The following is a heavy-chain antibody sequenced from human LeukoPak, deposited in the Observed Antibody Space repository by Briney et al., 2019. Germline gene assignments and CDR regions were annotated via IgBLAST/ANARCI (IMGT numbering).Heavy chain of an antibody. Sequence: SVKVSCKASGYTFTSYYMHWVRQAPGQGLEWMGGIIPIFGTANYAQKFQGRVTITADESTSTAYMELSSLRSEDTAVYYCARDNDFGSFDYWGQGTLVTVSS. D-gene: IGHD3-3*01. CDR2: IIPIFGTA. CDR1: GYTFTSYY. J-gene: IGHJ4*02. CDR3: ARDNDFGSFDY. V-gene: IGHV1-69*13.